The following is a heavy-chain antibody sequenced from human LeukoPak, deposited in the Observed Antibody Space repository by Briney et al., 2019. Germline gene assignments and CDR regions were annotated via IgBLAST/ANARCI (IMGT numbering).Heavy chain of an antibody. D-gene: IGHD3-9*01. CDR2: INSDGSSI. V-gene: IGHV3-74*01. CDR3: AREVNYDILTGSN. J-gene: IGHJ4*02. Sequence: GGSLRLSCAASGFTFSSYWMHWVRQAPGKGLVWVSRINSDGSSISYADSVKGRFTISRDNAKNTLYLQMNSLRDEDTAVYYCAREVNYDILTGSNWGQGTLVTVSS. CDR1: GFTFSSYW.